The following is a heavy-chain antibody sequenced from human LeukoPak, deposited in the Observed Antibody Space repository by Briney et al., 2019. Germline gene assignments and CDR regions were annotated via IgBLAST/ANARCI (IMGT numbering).Heavy chain of an antibody. CDR1: GYTFTGYY. CDR2: INPNSGGT. D-gene: IGHD5-18*01. CDR3: ARGLQLWSHFEVFDY. J-gene: IGHJ4*02. V-gene: IGHV1-2*02. Sequence: ASVKVSCKASGYTFTGYYMHWVRQAPGQGLEWMGWINPNSGGTNYAQKFQGRVTMTRDMSTSTVYMELSSLRSEDTAVYYCARGLQLWSHFEVFDYWGQGTLVTVSS.